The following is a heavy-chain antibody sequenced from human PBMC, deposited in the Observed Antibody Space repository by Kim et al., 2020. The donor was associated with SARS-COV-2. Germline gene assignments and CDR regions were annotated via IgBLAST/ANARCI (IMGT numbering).Heavy chain of an antibody. CDR1: GGSISSSSYY. Sequence: SETLSLTCTVSGGSISSSSYYWGWIRQPPGKGLEWIGSIYYSGSTYYNPSLKSRVTISVDTSKNQFSLKLSSVTAADTAVYYCARLNDEIGSGSPILYYFDYWGQGTLVTVSS. J-gene: IGHJ4*02. D-gene: IGHD3-10*01. CDR2: IYYSGST. CDR3: ARLNDEIGSGSPILYYFDY. V-gene: IGHV4-39*01.